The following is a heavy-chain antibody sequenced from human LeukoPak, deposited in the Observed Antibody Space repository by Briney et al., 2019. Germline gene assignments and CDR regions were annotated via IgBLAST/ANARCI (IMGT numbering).Heavy chain of an antibody. CDR3: ARATTKLYWYFDL. CDR1: GGSISGYY. V-gene: IGHV4-59*08. Sequence: PSETLSLTCTVSGGSISGYYWNWIRQPPGKGLERIGYIYSSGSTNYNPSLMSRVTISVDTSNKQVSLKLSSVTAADTAVYYCARATTKLYWYFDLWGRGTLVTVS. J-gene: IGHJ2*01. CDR2: IYSSGST. D-gene: IGHD4-17*01.